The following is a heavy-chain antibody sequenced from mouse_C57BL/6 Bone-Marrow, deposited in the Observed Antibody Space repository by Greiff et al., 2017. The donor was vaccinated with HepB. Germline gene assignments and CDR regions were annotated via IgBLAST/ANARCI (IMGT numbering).Heavy chain of an antibody. CDR1: GYSFTGYF. D-gene: IGHD2-14*01. CDR3: ANGVRGPFDY. V-gene: IGHV1-20*01. J-gene: IGHJ2*01. CDR2: INPYNGDT. Sequence: HLNYSLPELVKPGDSVKISCKASGYSFTGYFMNWVMQSHGKSLEWIGRINPYNGDTFYNQKFKGKATLTVDKSSSTAHMELRSLTSEDSAVYYCANGVRGPFDYWGQGTTLTVSS.